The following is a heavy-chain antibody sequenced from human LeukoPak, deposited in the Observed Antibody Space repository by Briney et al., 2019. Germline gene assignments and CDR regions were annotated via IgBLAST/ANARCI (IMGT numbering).Heavy chain of an antibody. CDR3: ATFHAFDI. CDR1: GYTFTSYG. V-gene: IGHV1-18*01. D-gene: IGHD2/OR15-2a*01. J-gene: IGHJ3*02. CDR2: ISAYNGNT. Sequence: ASVKVSCKASGYTFTSYGISWVRQAPGQGLEWMGWISAYNGNTNYAQKLQGRVTMTTDTSTSTAYMELSSLRAEDTAMYYCATFHAFDIWGQGTMVTVSS.